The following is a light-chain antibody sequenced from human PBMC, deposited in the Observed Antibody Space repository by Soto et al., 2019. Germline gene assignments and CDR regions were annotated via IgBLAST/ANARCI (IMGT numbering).Light chain of an antibody. CDR3: QSYDDSLSGPV. V-gene: IGLV1-40*01. J-gene: IGLJ2*01. CDR2: GNK. CDR1: SSNIGAGFD. Sequence: QSVLTQPPSVSGAPGQRVTISCTGSSSNIGAGFDVHWYQQLPGTAPKLLMYGNKNRHSGVPDRFSGSKSGAAASLSITGLQAEDETDYYCQSYDDSLSGPVFGGGTKLTVL.